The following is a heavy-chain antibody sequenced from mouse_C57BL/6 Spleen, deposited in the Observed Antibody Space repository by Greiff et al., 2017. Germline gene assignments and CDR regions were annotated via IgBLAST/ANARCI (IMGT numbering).Heavy chain of an antibody. V-gene: IGHV5-16*01. D-gene: IGHD2-10*01. CDR3: ARDCLLSYFDY. J-gene: IGHJ2*01. CDR2: INYDGSST. Sequence: EVMLVESEGGLVQPGSSMKLSCTASGFTFSDYYMAWVRQVPEKGLEWVANINYDGSSTYYLDSLKSRFIISRDNAKNILYLQMSSLKSEDTATYYCARDCLLSYFDYWGQGTTLTVSS. CDR1: GFTFSDYY.